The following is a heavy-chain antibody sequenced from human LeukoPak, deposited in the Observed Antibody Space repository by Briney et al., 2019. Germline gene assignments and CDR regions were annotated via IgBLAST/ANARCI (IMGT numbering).Heavy chain of an antibody. CDR2: IIPIFGTA. D-gene: IGHD3-16*02. V-gene: IGHV1-69*06. CDR3: ARGNLDLYDYVWGSYPDWFDP. J-gene: IGHJ5*02. Sequence: SVKVSCKASGGTFSCYAISWVRQAPGQGLEWMGGIIPIFGTANYAQKFQGRVTITADKSTSTAYMELSSLRSEDTAVYYCARGNLDLYDYVWGSYPDWFDPWGQGTLVTVSS. CDR1: GGTFSCYA.